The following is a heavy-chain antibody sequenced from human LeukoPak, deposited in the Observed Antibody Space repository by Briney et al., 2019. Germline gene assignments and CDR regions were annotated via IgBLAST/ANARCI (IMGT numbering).Heavy chain of an antibody. V-gene: IGHV4-59*01. J-gene: IGHJ4*02. CDR1: GGSIKNYY. Sequence: SETLSLTCTVSGGSIKNYYWSWIRQPPGKGPEWIGYIYYSGSTNYNTSLKSRVTISVDTPKNQFSLKMSSVTTADTAVYYCARNPLRPPYYDDSSGYYGYFDSWGQGTLVTVSS. CDR3: ARNPLRPPYYDDSSGYYGYFDS. CDR2: IYYSGST. D-gene: IGHD3-22*01.